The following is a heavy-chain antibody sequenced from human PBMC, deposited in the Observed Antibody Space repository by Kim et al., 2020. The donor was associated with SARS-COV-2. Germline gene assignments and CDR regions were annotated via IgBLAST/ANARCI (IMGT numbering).Heavy chain of an antibody. CDR2: INPKNGDT. D-gene: IGHD1-1*01. J-gene: IGHJ4*02. CDR1: GYTFTGNY. Sequence: ASVKVSCKASGYTFTGNYMHWVRQAPGQGPEWMGWINPKNGDTSYAQKFQGRVSMTRDTSISTAYMELSKLGSDDTAVFFCARGATNDYWGQGTLVTVSA. CDR3: ARGATNDY. V-gene: IGHV1-2*02.